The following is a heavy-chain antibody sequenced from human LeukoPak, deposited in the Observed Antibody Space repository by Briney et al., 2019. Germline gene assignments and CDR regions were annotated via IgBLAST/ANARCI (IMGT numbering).Heavy chain of an antibody. CDR3: ARSRIGDY. CDR1: GFTFSTYW. D-gene: IGHD3-10*01. J-gene: IGHJ4*02. Sequence: GGSLRLSCTVSGFTFSTYWMTWFRQAPGKGLEWVANIKQDGSEKYYVDSVKGRFTISRDNAKNSLYLQMNSLRAEDTAVYYCARSRIGDYWGQGTLVTVSS. CDR2: IKQDGSEK. V-gene: IGHV3-7*01.